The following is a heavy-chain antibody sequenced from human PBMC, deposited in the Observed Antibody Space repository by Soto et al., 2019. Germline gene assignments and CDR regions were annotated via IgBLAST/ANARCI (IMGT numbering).Heavy chain of an antibody. CDR1: GFTFSSYA. J-gene: IGHJ6*02. CDR2: ISGSGGST. D-gene: IGHD1-26*01. Sequence: PGGSLRLSCAASGFTFSSYAMSWVRQAPGKGLEWVSAISGSGGSTYYADSVKGRFTISRDNSKNTLYLQMNSLRAEDTAVYYCAKGKRGATNYYYYYGMDVWGQGTTVTVSS. CDR3: AKGKRGATNYYYYYGMDV. V-gene: IGHV3-23*01.